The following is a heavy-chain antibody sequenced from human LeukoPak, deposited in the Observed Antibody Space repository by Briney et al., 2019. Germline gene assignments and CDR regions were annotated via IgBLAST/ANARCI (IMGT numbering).Heavy chain of an antibody. V-gene: IGHV1-18*01. CDR3: ARGLGDGQPPDYYYYYYMDV. Sequence: ASVKVSCKISGYNLRSYGISWVRQAPGQGLEWLGWISPYSGNTNYTEKVQHRVTMTTDTSTSTAYMELRSLRPDDTAVYYCARGLGDGQPPDYYYYYYMDVWGKGTTVTVSS. CDR2: ISPYSGNT. J-gene: IGHJ6*03. D-gene: IGHD5-24*01. CDR1: GYNLRSYG.